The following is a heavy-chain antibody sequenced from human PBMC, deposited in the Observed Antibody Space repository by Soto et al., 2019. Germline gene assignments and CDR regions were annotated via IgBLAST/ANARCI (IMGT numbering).Heavy chain of an antibody. V-gene: IGHV1-8*01. CDR3: ARVRFLEWLLYRYDYYYGMDV. J-gene: IGHJ6*02. Sequence: QVQLVQSGAEVKKPGASVKVSCKASGYTFTSYDINWVRQATGQGLEWMGWMNPNSGNTGYAQKFQGRVTMTRNTSISTAYMELSSLRSEDTAVYYCARVRFLEWLLYRYDYYYGMDVWGQGTTVTVSS. D-gene: IGHD3-3*01. CDR2: MNPNSGNT. CDR1: GYTFTSYD.